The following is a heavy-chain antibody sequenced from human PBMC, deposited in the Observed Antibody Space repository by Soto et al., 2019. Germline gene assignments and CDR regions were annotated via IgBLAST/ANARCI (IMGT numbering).Heavy chain of an antibody. J-gene: IGHJ4*02. CDR2: IYSGGST. D-gene: IGHD1-26*01. V-gene: IGHV3-66*01. CDR1: GFTVSSNY. Sequence: EVQLVESWGGLVQPGGSLRLSCAASGFTVSSNYMSWVRQAPGKGLEWVSVIYSGGSTYYADSVKGRFTISRDNSTNTLYIQMNSLRAEDTAVYYCARGGGSYYPGRYYFDYWGQGTLVTVSS. CDR3: ARGGGSYYPGRYYFDY.